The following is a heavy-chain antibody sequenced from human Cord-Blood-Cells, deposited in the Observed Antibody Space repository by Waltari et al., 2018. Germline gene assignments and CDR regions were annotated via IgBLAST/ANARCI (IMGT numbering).Heavy chain of an antibody. CDR3: ATPGGPIAAAADDAFDI. J-gene: IGHJ3*02. D-gene: IGHD6-13*01. CDR1: GGSFSGYY. Sequence: QVQLQQWGAGLLKPSETLSLTCAVYGGSFSGYYWSWIRQPPGKGLEWIGEINHSGSTNYNPSLKSRVTISVDTSKNQFSLKLSSVTAADTAVYYCATPGGPIAAAADDAFDIWGQGTMVTVSS. V-gene: IGHV4-34*01. CDR2: INHSGST.